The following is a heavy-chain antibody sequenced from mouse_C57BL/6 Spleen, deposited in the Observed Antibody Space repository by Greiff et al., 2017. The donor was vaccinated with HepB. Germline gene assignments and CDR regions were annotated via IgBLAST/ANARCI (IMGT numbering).Heavy chain of an antibody. V-gene: IGHV1-76*01. CDR3: AREKSYYDYDRGFAY. Sequence: VQLQQSGAELVRPGASVKLSCKASGYTFTDYYINWVKQRPGQGLEWIARIYPGSGNTYYNEKFKGKATLTAEKSSSTAYMQLSSLTSEDSAVYYCAREKSYYDYDRGFAYWVQVTLVTVAA. CDR1: GYTFTDYY. J-gene: IGHJ3*01. CDR2: IYPGSGNT. D-gene: IGHD2-4*01.